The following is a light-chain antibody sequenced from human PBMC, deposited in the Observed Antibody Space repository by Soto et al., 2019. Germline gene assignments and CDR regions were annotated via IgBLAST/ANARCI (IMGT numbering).Light chain of an antibody. Sequence: DIQMTQAASARSASVGERVTITCRASQTISSWLAWYQQKPGKAPKLLIYAASSLQSGVPSRFSGSGSGTDFTLTISSLLPEDFATYYCQQANSFPLTFGGGTKVDIK. CDR1: QTISSW. CDR3: QQANSFPLT. J-gene: IGKJ4*01. CDR2: AAS. V-gene: IGKV1-12*01.